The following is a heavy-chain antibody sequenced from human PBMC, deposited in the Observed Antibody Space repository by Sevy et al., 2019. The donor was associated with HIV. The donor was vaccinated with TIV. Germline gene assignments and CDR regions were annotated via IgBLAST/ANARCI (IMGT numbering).Heavy chain of an antibody. CDR2: ITNSGSAE. D-gene: IGHD2-2*02. J-gene: IGHJ3*02. CDR1: GFTFSSYE. V-gene: IGHV3-48*03. Sequence: GGSLRLSCAASGFTFSSYEMNWVRQAPGKGLEWVSYITNSGSAEYYSDSVRGRFTISRDNTKNSLYLQMNSLRAEDTAVYYCARNNCSITNCYMGDAFDIWGQGTMVTVSS. CDR3: ARNNCSITNCYMGDAFDI.